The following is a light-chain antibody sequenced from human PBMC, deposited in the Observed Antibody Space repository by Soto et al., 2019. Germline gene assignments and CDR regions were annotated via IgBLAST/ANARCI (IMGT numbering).Light chain of an antibody. Sequence: TQSPATLILTPKERATLSWGGRQRVSGKLAWYQQKPAQAPRLLIFGASTRATGIPARFSGSGSGTDFNLTIPILQSEDFAVYYGQQYKNWPPWTFGQGTKVDIK. CDR2: GAS. CDR1: QRVSGK. J-gene: IGKJ1*01. V-gene: IGKV3-15*01. CDR3: QQYKNWPPWT.